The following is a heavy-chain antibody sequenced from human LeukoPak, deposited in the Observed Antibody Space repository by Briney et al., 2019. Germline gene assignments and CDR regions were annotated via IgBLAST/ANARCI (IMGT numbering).Heavy chain of an antibody. D-gene: IGHD2-15*01. V-gene: IGHV3-23*01. CDR3: AKGSSDSRPYFFDY. CDR2: ITDTGEST. CDR1: GFTFSSYA. Sequence: GGSLRLSCAASGFTFSSYAMSWVRQAPGKGLDWVSAITDTGESTYYADSVKGRFTISRDNSQNTLYLQMNSLRAEDTAVYYCAKGSSDSRPYFFDYWGQGALVTVSS. J-gene: IGHJ4*02.